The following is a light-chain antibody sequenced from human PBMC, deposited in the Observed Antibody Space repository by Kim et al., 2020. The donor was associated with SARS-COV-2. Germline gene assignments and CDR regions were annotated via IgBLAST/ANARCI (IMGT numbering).Light chain of an antibody. CDR2: GAS. J-gene: IGKJ5*01. CDR1: QSVSSN. Sequence: EIVMTQSPATLSVSPGERATLSCRASQSVSSNLAWYQQKPGQAPRILIFGASTRATVIPARFSGSGSGTEFTLTISSLQSEEFAVYFCQQYNNWPPITFGQGTPLEIK. V-gene: IGKV3-15*01. CDR3: QQYNNWPPIT.